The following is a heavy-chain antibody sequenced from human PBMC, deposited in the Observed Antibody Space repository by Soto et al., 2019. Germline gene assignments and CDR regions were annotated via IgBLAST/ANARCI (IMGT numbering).Heavy chain of an antibody. D-gene: IGHD3-10*01. Sequence: SETLSLTCADYGGSFSGYYWSWIRQPPGKGLEWIGEINHSGSTNYNPSLKSRVTISVDTSKNQFSLKLSSVTAADTAVYYCARGMVRGVIINPHWYYYYGMDVWGQGTTVTVS. V-gene: IGHV4-34*01. CDR2: INHSGST. CDR1: GGSFSGYY. CDR3: ARGMVRGVIINPHWYYYYGMDV. J-gene: IGHJ6*02.